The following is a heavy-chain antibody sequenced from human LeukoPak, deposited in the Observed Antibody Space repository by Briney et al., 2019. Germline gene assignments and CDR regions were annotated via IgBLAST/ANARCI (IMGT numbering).Heavy chain of an antibody. J-gene: IGHJ3*02. CDR2: IYTNGST. CDR3: AREGWMIIRFRAFDI. CDR1: GGSISDYY. V-gene: IGHV4-4*07. Sequence: SETLSLTCTVSGGSISDYYWSWIRQPAGKGLEWIGRIYTNGSTNYNPSLKSRVTISVDTSKNQFSLKLSSVTAADTAVYYCAREGWMIIRFRAFDIWGQGTMVTVSS. D-gene: IGHD5-12*01.